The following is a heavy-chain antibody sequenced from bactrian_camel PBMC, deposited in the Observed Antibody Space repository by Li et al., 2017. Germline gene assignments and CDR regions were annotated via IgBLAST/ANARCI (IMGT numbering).Heavy chain of an antibody. D-gene: IGHD5*01. J-gene: IGHJ4*01. V-gene: IGHV3S1*01. CDR2: INKLGALT. CDR1: GFTLSSYR. Sequence: HVQLVESGGGLVQPGRSLRLSCAASGFTLSSYRTYWVRQAPGKGLEWVSTINKLGALTDYADSVKGRFTISRDNAKNTLYLQMNSLKPEDTAVYYCAADPSRELWVGSSCSSGPLGPGDPGHRL. CDR3: AADPSRELWVGSSCSSGP.